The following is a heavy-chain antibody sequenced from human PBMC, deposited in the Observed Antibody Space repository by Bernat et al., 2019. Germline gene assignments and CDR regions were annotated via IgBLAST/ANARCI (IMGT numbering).Heavy chain of an antibody. D-gene: IGHD2-21*02. CDR2: ISYDGSNK. V-gene: IGHV3-30-3*01. CDR3: ARDRVDIVVVTAIQPYYYYYGMDV. CDR1: GFTFSSYA. J-gene: IGHJ6*02. Sequence: QVQLVESGGGVVQPGRSLRLSCAASGFTFSSYAMHWVRQAPGKGLEWVAVISYDGSNKYYADSVKGRFTISRDNSKNTLYLQMNSLRAEDTVVYYCARDRVDIVVVTAIQPYYYYYGMDVWGQGTTVTVSS.